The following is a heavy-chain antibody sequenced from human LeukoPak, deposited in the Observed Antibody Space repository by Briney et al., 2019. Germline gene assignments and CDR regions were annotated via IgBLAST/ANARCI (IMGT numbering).Heavy chain of an antibody. CDR1: GYTFSAYG. V-gene: IGHV1-18*01. CDR3: ARSQCPDSTSCYYFFYFDF. CDR2: TSGTGYNT. D-gene: IGHD2-2*01. J-gene: IGHJ4*02. Sequence: ASVKVSRKASGYTFSAYGITWVRQAPGQGLEWMAWTSGTGYNTDYTQRFQGRVSVTTDTSTSTAYMEVRSLRSEDTAIYYCARSQCPDSTSCYYFFYFDFWGQGTPVTVFS.